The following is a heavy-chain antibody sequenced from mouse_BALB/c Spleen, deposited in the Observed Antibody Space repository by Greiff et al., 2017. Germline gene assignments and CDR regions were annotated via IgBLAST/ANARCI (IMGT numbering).Heavy chain of an antibody. V-gene: IGHV14-3*02. J-gene: IGHJ1*01. CDR2: IDPANGNT. D-gene: IGHD2-14*01. CDR3: ARRRVRRRDWYFDV. CDR1: GFNIKDTY. Sequence: VQLKESGAELVKPGASVKLSCTASGFNIKDTYMHWVKQRPEQGLEWIGRIDPANGNTKYDPKFQGKATITADTSSNTAYLQLSSLTSEDTAVYYCARRRVRRRDWYFDVWGAGTTVTVSS.